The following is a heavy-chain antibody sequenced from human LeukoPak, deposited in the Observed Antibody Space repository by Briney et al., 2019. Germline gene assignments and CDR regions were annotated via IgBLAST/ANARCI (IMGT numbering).Heavy chain of an antibody. D-gene: IGHD3-16*01. J-gene: IGHJ3*02. Sequence: GGSLRLSCAASGFTFSSYAMSWVRRAPGKGLEWVSAIGGSGGSTYYADSVKGRFTISRDNSKNTLYLQMNSLRAEDTAVYYCVHYDYVRGAFDIWGQGTMVTVSS. V-gene: IGHV3-23*01. CDR2: IGGSGGST. CDR1: GFTFSSYA. CDR3: VHYDYVRGAFDI.